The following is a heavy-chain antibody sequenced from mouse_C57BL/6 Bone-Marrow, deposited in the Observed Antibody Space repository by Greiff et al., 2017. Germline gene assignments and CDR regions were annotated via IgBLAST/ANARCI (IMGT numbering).Heavy chain of an antibody. CDR2: ISSGGSYT. CDR3: ARRFDY. Sequence: DVKLVESGGDLVKPGGSLKLSCAASGFTFSSYGMSWVRQTPDKRLEWVATISSGGSYTYYPDSVKGRFTISRDNAKNTLYLQMSSLKSEDTAMYYCARRFDYWGQGTTLTVSS. J-gene: IGHJ2*01. CDR1: GFTFSSYG. V-gene: IGHV5-6*02.